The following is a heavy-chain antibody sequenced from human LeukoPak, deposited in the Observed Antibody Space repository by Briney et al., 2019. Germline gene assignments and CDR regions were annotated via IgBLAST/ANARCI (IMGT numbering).Heavy chain of an antibody. CDR3: AREDEDTVAG. V-gene: IGHV3-30*03. D-gene: IGHD6-19*01. J-gene: IGHJ4*02. CDR2: ISYDGSNK. Sequence: GGSLRLSCAASGFTFSSYGMHWVRQAPGKGLEWVAVISYDGSNKYYADSVKGRFTISRDNSKNTLYLQMNSLRAENTAVYYCAREDEDTVAGWGQGTLVTVSS. CDR1: GFTFSSYG.